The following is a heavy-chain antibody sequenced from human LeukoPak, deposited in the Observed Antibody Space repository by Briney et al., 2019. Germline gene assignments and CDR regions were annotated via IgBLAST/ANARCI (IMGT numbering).Heavy chain of an antibody. V-gene: IGHV1-69*05. CDR1: GGTFSSYA. D-gene: IGHD5-18*01. CDR3: ANGDTATGPDAFDI. J-gene: IGHJ3*02. Sequence: SVKVSFKASGGTFSSYAISWVRQAPGQGLEWMGGIIPIFGTANYAQKFQGRVTITTDESTSTAYMELSSLRSEDTAVYYCANGDTATGPDAFDIWGQGTMVTVSS. CDR2: IIPIFGTA.